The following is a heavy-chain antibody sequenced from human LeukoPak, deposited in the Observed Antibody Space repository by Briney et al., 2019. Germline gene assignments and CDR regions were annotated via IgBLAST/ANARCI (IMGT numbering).Heavy chain of an antibody. V-gene: IGHV3-11*06. D-gene: IGHD3-3*02. CDR3: ARSASPTFYDY. Sequence: GGSLRLSCAASGFTFSDYYMSWIRQAPGKGLEWVSYISSSSKSYTHYADSVKGRFTISRDNAKKSLHLQMNSLRAEDTAVYYCARSASPTFYDYWGQGTLVTVSS. CDR2: ISSSSKSYT. CDR1: GFTFSDYY. J-gene: IGHJ4*02.